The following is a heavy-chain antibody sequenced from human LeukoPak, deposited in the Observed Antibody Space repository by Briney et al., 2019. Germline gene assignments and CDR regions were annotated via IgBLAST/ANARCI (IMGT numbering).Heavy chain of an antibody. V-gene: IGHV4-34*01. CDR2: INHSGST. CDR1: GGSFSGYY. J-gene: IGHJ4*02. Sequence: PSETLSLTCAVYGGSFSGYYWSWIRQPPGKGLEWIGEINHSGSTNYNPSLKSRVTISVDTSKNQFSLKLSSVTAADTAVYYCAKDIHNWGSDYWGQGTLVTVSS. D-gene: IGHD7-27*01. CDR3: AKDIHNWGSDY.